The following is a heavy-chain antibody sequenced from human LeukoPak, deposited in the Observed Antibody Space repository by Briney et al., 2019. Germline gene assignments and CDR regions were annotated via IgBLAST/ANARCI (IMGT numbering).Heavy chain of an antibody. D-gene: IGHD3-22*01. V-gene: IGHV3-21*01. CDR3: ARDYDSSGYYRFTLDY. Sequence: GGSLRLSCAASGFTFSSYSMNWVRQAPGKGLEWVSSISSSSSYIYYADSVKGRFTIPRDNAKNSLYLQMNSLRAEDTAVYYCARDYDSSGYYRFTLDYWGQGTLVTVSS. CDR1: GFTFSSYS. J-gene: IGHJ4*02. CDR2: ISSSSSYI.